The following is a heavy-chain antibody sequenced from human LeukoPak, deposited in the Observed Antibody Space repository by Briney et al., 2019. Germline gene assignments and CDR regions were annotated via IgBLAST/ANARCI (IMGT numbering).Heavy chain of an antibody. D-gene: IGHD1-7*01. V-gene: IGHV3-21*01. Sequence: PGGSLRLSCAASGFTFSSYSMNWVRQAPGEGLEWVSCISSSSSYIDYADSVKSRFTISRDNARNSLYLQMNSLRAEDTAVYYCASGNYGSWGQGTLVTVSS. CDR2: ISSSSSYI. CDR1: GFTFSSYS. J-gene: IGHJ4*02. CDR3: ASGNYGS.